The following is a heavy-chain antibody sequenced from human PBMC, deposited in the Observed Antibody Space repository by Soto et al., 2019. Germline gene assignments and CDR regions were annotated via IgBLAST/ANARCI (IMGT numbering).Heavy chain of an antibody. D-gene: IGHD1-26*01. V-gene: IGHV1-2*02. J-gene: IGHJ6*02. CDR3: ARGFAGKWEEYYYYYGMDV. Sequence: XSVKVSCTASGYSFSGYYMHWGRQAPGQGLEWMGWINPNSGGTNYAQKFQGRVTMTRDTSISTAYMELSRLRSDDTAVYYCARGFAGKWEEYYYYYGMDVWGQGTTVTVSS. CDR2: INPNSGGT. CDR1: GYSFSGYY.